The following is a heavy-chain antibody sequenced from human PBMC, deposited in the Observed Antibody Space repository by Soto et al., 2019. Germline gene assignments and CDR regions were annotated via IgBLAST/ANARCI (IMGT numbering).Heavy chain of an antibody. CDR2: ISPNSGGT. CDR3: SIFQSGWLRNYYYYYGMDV. CDR1: GYTFTGYY. Sequence: EASVKVSCKASGYTFTGYYMHWVGQAPGQELEWMGWISPNSGGTNYAQKFQGRVTMTRDTSISTAYMELSRLRADDTAVYYCSIFQSGWLRNYYYYYGMDVWGQGTTVTV. D-gene: IGHD6-13*01. J-gene: IGHJ6*02. V-gene: IGHV1-2*02.